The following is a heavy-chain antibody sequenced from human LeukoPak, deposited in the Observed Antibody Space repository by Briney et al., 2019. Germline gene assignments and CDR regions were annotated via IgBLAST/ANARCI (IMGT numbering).Heavy chain of an antibody. CDR3: ANAGPGLSYYAGYFDS. CDR1: GFTFSSYW. J-gene: IGHJ4*02. D-gene: IGHD1-26*01. Sequence: GGSLRLSCAASGFTFSSYWMTWVRQAPGKGLEWVANIKQDGTEKYYVDSVKGRFTISRDNAKSSLYLQMDSLRGEDTAVYYCANAGPGLSYYAGYFDSWGQGTLVTVSS. V-gene: IGHV3-7*03. CDR2: IKQDGTEK.